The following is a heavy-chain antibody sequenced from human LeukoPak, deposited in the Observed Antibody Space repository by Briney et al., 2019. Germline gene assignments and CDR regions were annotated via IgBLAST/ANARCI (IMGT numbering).Heavy chain of an antibody. CDR2: ISYDGSNK. Sequence: GRSLRLSCAASGFTFSSYGMHWVRQAPGKGLEWVAVISYDGSNKYYADSVKGRFTISRDNSKNTLYLQMNSLRAEDTAVYYCARDTYSYGPELQTYNWFDPWGQGTLVTVSS. J-gene: IGHJ5*02. CDR3: ARDTYSYGPELQTYNWFDP. D-gene: IGHD5-18*01. V-gene: IGHV3-30*03. CDR1: GFTFSSYG.